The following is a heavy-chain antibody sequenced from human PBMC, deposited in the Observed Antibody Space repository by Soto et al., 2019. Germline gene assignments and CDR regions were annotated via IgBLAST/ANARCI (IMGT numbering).Heavy chain of an antibody. CDR3: ARGRGDTAMAWYY. Sequence: SETLSLTCTISGDSIGTRYWSWIRQPPGKGLEWIGYIYYTGSTKYNPSLKSRVTISVDTSKNQFSLKLNSVTAADTAVYYCARGRGDTAMAWYYWGQGTLVTVSS. V-gene: IGHV4-59*11. CDR2: IYYTGST. J-gene: IGHJ4*02. CDR1: GDSIGTRY. D-gene: IGHD5-18*01.